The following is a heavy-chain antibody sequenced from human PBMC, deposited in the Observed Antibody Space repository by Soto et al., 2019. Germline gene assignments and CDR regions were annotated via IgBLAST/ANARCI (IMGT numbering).Heavy chain of an antibody. D-gene: IGHD2-2*01. J-gene: IGHJ4*02. CDR2: ISWNSGSI. V-gene: IGHV3-9*01. CDR1: GFTFDDYA. CDR3: AKGGQLLSEGGGY. Sequence: EVQLVESGGGLVQPGRSLRLSCAASGFTFDDYAMHWVRQAPGKGLEWVSGISWNSGSIGYADSVKGRFTISRDNAKNSLYLQMYSLRAEDTALYYCAKGGQLLSEGGGYWGQGTLVTVSS.